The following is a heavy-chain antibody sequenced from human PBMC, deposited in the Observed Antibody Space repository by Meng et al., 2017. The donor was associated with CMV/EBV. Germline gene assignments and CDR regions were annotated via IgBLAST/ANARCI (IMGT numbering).Heavy chain of an antibody. CDR3: ARGKSSLYDFWSGYSILFDY. Sequence: SETLSLTCAISGDSVSSNSAAWNWIRQSPSRGLEWLGRTYYRSKWYNDYAVSVKSRITINPDTSKNQFSLQLNSVTPEDTAVYYCARGKSSLYDFWSGYSILFDYWGQGTLVTVSS. V-gene: IGHV6-1*01. CDR2: TYYRSKWYN. CDR1: GDSVSSNSAA. D-gene: IGHD3-3*01. J-gene: IGHJ4*02.